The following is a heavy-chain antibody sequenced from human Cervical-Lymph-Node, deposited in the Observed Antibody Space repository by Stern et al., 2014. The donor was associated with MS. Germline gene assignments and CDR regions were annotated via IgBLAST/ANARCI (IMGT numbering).Heavy chain of an antibody. CDR1: GGSISSYY. Sequence: VQLVESGPGLVKPSETLSLTCTVSGGSISSYYWSWIRQPPGKGLEWIGYIYYSGSTNYNPSLKSRVTISVDTSKNQFSLKLSSVTAADTAVYYCARGASGLVDYWGQGTLVTVSS. CDR3: ARGASGLVDY. CDR2: IYYSGST. D-gene: IGHD6-19*01. V-gene: IGHV4-59*01. J-gene: IGHJ4*02.